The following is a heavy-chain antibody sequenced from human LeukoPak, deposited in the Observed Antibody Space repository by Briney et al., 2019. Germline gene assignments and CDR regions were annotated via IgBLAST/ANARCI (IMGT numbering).Heavy chain of an antibody. CDR2: ISSNGGST. CDR3: ARDGGSSIAARLGYWYYYMDV. D-gene: IGHD6-6*01. J-gene: IGHJ6*03. Sequence: GGSLRLSCAASGFTFSSYEMNWVRQAPGKGLEWVSAISSNGGSTYYANSVKGRFTISRDNSKNTLYLQMGSLRAEDMAVYYCARDGGSSIAARLGYWYYYMDVWGKGTTVTVSS. CDR1: GFTFSSYE. V-gene: IGHV3-64*01.